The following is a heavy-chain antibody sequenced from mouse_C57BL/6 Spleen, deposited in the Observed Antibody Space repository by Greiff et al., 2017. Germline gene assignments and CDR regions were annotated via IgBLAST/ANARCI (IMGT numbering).Heavy chain of an antibody. D-gene: IGHD1-1*01. V-gene: IGHV1-55*01. CDR3: ARETVADY. CDR2: IYPGSGST. Sequence: VKLVEPGAELVKPGASVKMSCKASGYTFTSYWITWVKQRPGQGLEWIGDIYPGSGSTNYNEKFKSKATLTVDTSSSTAYMQLSSLTSEDSAVYYCARETVADYWGQGTTLTVSS. CDR1: GYTFTSYW. J-gene: IGHJ2*01.